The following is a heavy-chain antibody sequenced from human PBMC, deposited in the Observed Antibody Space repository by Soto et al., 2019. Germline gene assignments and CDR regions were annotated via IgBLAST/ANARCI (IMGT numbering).Heavy chain of an antibody. V-gene: IGHV3-30*18. CDR3: AKERVWSSADLDY. J-gene: IGHJ4*02. D-gene: IGHD6-19*01. CDR1: GFNFSSFG. CDR2: MSYDGSSK. Sequence: QVQLVESGGGVVQPGSSLRLSCAASGFNFSSFGMHWVRQAPGKGLEWVALMSYDGSSKYYQDSLKGRFTISRDKSKNTLYLQTRSLRVEDEAVSYCAKERVWSSADLDYWGQGTLVTVSS.